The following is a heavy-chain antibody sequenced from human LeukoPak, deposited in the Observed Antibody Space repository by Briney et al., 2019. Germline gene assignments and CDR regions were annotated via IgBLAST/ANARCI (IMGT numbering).Heavy chain of an antibody. CDR2: ISYDGSNK. CDR1: GFTFSDYY. V-gene: IGHV3-30-3*01. J-gene: IGHJ4*02. D-gene: IGHD6-13*01. Sequence: GGSLRLSCAASGFTFSDYYMSWIRQAPGKGLEWVAVISYDGSNKYYADSVKGRFTISRDNSKNTLYLQMNSLRAEDTAVYCCARVRGAAAGKYWGQGTLVTVSS. CDR3: ARVRGAAAGKY.